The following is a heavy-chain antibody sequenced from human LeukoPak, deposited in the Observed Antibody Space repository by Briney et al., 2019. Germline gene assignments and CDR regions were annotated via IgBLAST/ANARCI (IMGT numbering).Heavy chain of an antibody. D-gene: IGHD2-15*01. V-gene: IGHV3-21*01. CDR2: ISSSSSYI. CDR3: ARDRGYCSGGSCYSGFLFDY. J-gene: IGHJ4*02. Sequence: GGSLRLSCAASGFTFSSYSMNWVRQARGKGREWVSSISSSSSYIYYADSVKGRFTISRDNDKNSLYLQMNSLRAEDTAVYYCARDRGYCSGGSCYSGFLFDYWGQGTLVTVSS. CDR1: GFTFSSYS.